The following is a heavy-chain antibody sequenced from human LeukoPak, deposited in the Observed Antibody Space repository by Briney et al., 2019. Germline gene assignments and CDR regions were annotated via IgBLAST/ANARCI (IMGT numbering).Heavy chain of an antibody. J-gene: IGHJ4*02. V-gene: IGHV3-23*01. D-gene: IGHD3-10*01. CDR1: GFTFSDYD. CDR2: ITESGDDT. CDR3: ARDETKGKGTAWFGWVY. Sequence: PGGSLRLSCAASGFTFSDYDMSWVRQAPGKGPKWVSVITESGDDTNYADSVKGRFIISRDNSKNTLFLQMNSLRVEDTAVYYCARDETKGKGTAWFGWVYWGRGTLVTVSS.